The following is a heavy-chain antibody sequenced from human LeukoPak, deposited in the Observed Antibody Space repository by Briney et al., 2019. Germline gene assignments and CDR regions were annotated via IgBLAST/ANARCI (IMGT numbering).Heavy chain of an antibody. CDR2: VSGSGGRT. J-gene: IGHJ4*02. Sequence: GGSLRLSCAASGFTFSSYAMSWVRQAPGKGLEWVSGVSGSGGRTYYADSVKGRFTISRDNSKNTLYLQMNSLRAEDTAVYYYATSLLEWFPYFDYWGQGTLVTVSS. CDR3: ATSLLEWFPYFDY. CDR1: GFTFSSYA. V-gene: IGHV3-23*01. D-gene: IGHD3-3*01.